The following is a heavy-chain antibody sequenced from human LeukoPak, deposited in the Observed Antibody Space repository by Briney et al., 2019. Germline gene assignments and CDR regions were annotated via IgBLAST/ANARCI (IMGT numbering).Heavy chain of an antibody. V-gene: IGHV4-34*01. CDR2: INHSGST. Sequence: SETLSLTCAVYGGSFSGYYWSWIRQSPGKGLEWIGEINHSGSTNYNPSLKSRVTISVDTSKNQFSLKLSSVTAADTAVYYCARVTVLYSSSCWFDPWGQGTLVTVSS. J-gene: IGHJ5*02. CDR1: GGSFSGYY. D-gene: IGHD6-6*01. CDR3: ARVTVLYSSSCWFDP.